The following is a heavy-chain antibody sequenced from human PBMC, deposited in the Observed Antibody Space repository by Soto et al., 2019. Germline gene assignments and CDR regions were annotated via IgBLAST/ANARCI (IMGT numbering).Heavy chain of an antibody. CDR1: GGTFKTES. CDR2: ILPIFDTA. V-gene: IGHV1-69*13. D-gene: IGHD2-2*03. Sequence: SVKVSCKFSGGTFKTESVNWVRQAPGQGLQWMGNILPIFDTADYAPRFQGRVTITADQATSTAYMELSNLTSHDTAVYFCAREGNLGRWIQPLDSRGQGTLVTVSS. J-gene: IGHJ4*02. CDR3: AREGNLGRWIQPLDS.